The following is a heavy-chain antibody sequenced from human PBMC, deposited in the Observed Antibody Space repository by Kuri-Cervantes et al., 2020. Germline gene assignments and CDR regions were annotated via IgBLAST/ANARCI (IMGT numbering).Heavy chain of an antibody. J-gene: IGHJ6*03. D-gene: IGHD3-3*01. CDR2: MNPNSGNT. CDR3: ARIKILEWPYYYYYMDV. Sequence: ASVKVSCKASGYTFTSYDTNWVRQATGQGLEWMGWMNPNSGNTGYAQKFQGRVTMTRNTSISTAYMELSSLRSEDTAVYYCARIKILEWPYYYYYMDVWGKGTTVTVSS. CDR1: GYTFTSYD. V-gene: IGHV1-8*01.